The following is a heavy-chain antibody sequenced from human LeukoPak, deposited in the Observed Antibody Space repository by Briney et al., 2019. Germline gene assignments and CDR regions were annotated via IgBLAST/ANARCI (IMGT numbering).Heavy chain of an antibody. CDR2: ISNSGGGT. CDR1: GFTVSSNY. D-gene: IGHD4-23*01. J-gene: IGHJ4*02. V-gene: IGHV3-23*01. Sequence: GGSLRLSCAASGFTVSSNYMSWVRQAPGKGLEWVSAISNSGGGTYYADSVKSRFTISRDNSKNTLYLQMNSLRAEDTAVYYCAKDTTVVTLDYWGQGTLVTVSS. CDR3: AKDTTVVTLDY.